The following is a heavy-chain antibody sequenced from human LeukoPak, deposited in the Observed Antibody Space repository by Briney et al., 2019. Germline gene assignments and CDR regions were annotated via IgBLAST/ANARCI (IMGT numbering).Heavy chain of an antibody. V-gene: IGHV3-74*01. CDR3: TFSSYGDHVGVDAFDI. CDR1: GFTFSRYW. CDR2: INSEGSST. Sequence: GRSLRLSCAASGFTFSRYWMHWFRQAPGRGLVWVSRINSEGSSTNYADSVKGRFTISRDNAKNTVYLQMKSLSAEDTAMYYCTFSSYGDHVGVDAFDIWGQGTMVTVSS. J-gene: IGHJ3*02. D-gene: IGHD4-17*01.